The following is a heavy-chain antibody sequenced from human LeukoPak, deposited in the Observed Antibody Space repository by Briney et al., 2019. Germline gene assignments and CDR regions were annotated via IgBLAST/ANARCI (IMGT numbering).Heavy chain of an antibody. CDR3: ARIGAGYSSGWYYLDY. CDR2: IWYDGSNK. V-gene: IGHV3-33*01. J-gene: IGHJ4*02. D-gene: IGHD6-19*01. Sequence: GGSLRLSCAASGFTFSSYGMHWVRQAPGKGLEWVAVIWYDGSNKYYADSVKGRFTISRDNSKNTLYLQMNSLRAEDTAVYYCARIGAGYSSGWYYLDYWGQGTLVTVSS. CDR1: GFTFSSYG.